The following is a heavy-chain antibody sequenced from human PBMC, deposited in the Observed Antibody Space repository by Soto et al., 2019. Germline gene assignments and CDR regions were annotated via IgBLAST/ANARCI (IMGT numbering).Heavy chain of an antibody. V-gene: IGHV4-34*01. J-gene: IGHJ4*02. CDR2: VNHSGTT. CDR3: ARQSTGYSVEVDY. CDR1: GGSFSDHF. D-gene: IGHD6-13*01. Sequence: PSETLSLTCAVYGGSFSDHFWTWIRQAPGEDLEWIGEVNHSGTTNYKPSLKSRATVSADTSKNQFSLKLSSVTAADTAVYYCARQSTGYSVEVDYWGQGTLVTVSS.